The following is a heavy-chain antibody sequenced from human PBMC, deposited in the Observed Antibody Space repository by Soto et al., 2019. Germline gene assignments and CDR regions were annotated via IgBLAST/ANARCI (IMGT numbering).Heavy chain of an antibody. D-gene: IGHD2-2*01. J-gene: IGHJ6*02. CDR2: IDPSDSYT. CDR3: ATRAEDIVVVPAAPDYYYGMDV. CDR1: GYSFTSYW. V-gene: IGHV5-10-1*01. Sequence: PGESLKISCKGSGYSFTSYWISWVRQMPGKGLEWMGRIDPSDSYTNYSPSFQGHVTISADKSISTAYLQWSSLKASGTAMYYCATRAEDIVVVPAAPDYYYGMDVWGQGTTVTVSS.